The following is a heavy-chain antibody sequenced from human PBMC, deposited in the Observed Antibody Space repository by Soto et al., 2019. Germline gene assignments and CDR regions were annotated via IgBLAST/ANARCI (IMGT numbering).Heavy chain of an antibody. CDR1: GGSFSGYY. CDR3: AVGATPHYYYGMDV. V-gene: IGHV4-34*01. Sequence: QVQLQQWGAGLLKPSETLSLTCAVYGGSFSGYYWSWIRQPPGKGLEWIGEINHSGSTNYNPSLKSRFTIAVDPSKNQFSLKLSSVTAADTAVYYCAVGATPHYYYGMDVWGQGTTVTVSS. J-gene: IGHJ6*02. D-gene: IGHD1-26*01. CDR2: INHSGST.